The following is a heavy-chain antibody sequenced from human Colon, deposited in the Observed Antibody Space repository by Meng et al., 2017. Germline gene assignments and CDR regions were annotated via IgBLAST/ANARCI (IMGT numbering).Heavy chain of an antibody. CDR2: IHSSAGT. V-gene: IGHV3-66*02. CDR3: ANRFV. Sequence: EVHVVESGGGLVQPGGSLRLSCAVSGFSVSSDFMIWVRQAPGKGLEWVSMIHSSAGTFFADSVKGRFTVSTDNSKNTLYLQMNSLRIEDTAVYHCANRFVWGLGTLVTVSS. J-gene: IGHJ4*02. D-gene: IGHD3-3*01. CDR1: GFSVSSDF.